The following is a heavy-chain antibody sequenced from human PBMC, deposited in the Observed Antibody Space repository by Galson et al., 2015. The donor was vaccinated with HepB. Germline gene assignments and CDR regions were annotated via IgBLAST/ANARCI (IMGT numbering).Heavy chain of an antibody. CDR2: INNDGGGA. D-gene: IGHD2-21*01. CDR1: GFTFSSHA. J-gene: IGHJ4*02. CDR3: ATRDWGLVLGG. V-gene: IGHV3-23*01. Sequence: LRLSCAASGFTFSSHAMNWARQAPGKGLEWVSGINNDGGGAKHADSVKGRFSISRDNSRNTLYLQMNTLRVEDTAVYYCATRDWGLVLGGWGQGSLVTVSS.